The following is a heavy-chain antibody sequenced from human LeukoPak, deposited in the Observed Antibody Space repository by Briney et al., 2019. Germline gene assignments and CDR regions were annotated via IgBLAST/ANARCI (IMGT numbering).Heavy chain of an antibody. D-gene: IGHD3-3*01. Sequence: TSETLSLTCTVSDGSISSYYWSWIRQPPGKGLEWIGHIYDSGSTNYNPSLKSRVTISVDTSKNRFSLKLSSVTAADTAVYYCAREFSWSGFFDYWGQGTLVTVSS. J-gene: IGHJ4*02. V-gene: IGHV4-59*01. CDR2: IYDSGST. CDR1: DGSISSYY. CDR3: AREFSWSGFFDY.